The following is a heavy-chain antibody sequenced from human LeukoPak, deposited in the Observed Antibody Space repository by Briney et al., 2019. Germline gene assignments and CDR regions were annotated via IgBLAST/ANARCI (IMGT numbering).Heavy chain of an antibody. D-gene: IGHD3-10*01. CDR3: ARAYYGSGSYHFDY. J-gene: IGHJ4*02. Sequence: GGSLRLSCAASGFTFSSYWMSWVRQAPGKGLEWVANIKQDGSEKYYVDSVKGRFTISRDNAKNSLYLQMNSLRAEDTAVYYCARAYYGSGSYHFDYWGQGALVTVSS. V-gene: IGHV3-7*01. CDR2: IKQDGSEK. CDR1: GFTFSSYW.